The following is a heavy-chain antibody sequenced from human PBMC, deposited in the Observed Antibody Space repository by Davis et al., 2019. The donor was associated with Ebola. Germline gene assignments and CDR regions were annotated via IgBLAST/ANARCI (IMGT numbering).Heavy chain of an antibody. V-gene: IGHV3-21*01. CDR2: ISSRSNYI. J-gene: IGHJ4*02. CDR3: ARAQEMATNVPGY. Sequence: PGGSLRLSCAASGLTFSGYSVNWVRQAPGKGLDWVSSISSRSNYIYYADSLKGRFTISRDNAKNSVYLEMNSLRAEDTAVYYCARAQEMATNVPGYWGQGTVVIVSS. CDR1: GLTFSGYS. D-gene: IGHD5-24*01.